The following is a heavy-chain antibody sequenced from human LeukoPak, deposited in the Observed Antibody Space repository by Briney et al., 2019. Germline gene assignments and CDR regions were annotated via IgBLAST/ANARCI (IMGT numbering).Heavy chain of an antibody. CDR3: AKGPPRPHSSGWYGFDY. CDR2: ISGSGGST. J-gene: IGHJ4*02. CDR1: GFTFSSYA. Sequence: GGSLRLSCAASGFTFSSYAMSWVRQAPGKGLEWVSAISGSGGSTYYADSVKGRFTISRDNSKNTLYLQMNSLRAEDTAVYYCAKGPPRPHSSGWYGFDYWGQGTLVTVSS. V-gene: IGHV3-23*01. D-gene: IGHD6-19*01.